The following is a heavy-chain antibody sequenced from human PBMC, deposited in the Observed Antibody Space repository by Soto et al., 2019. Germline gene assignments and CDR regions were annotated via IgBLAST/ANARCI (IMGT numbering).Heavy chain of an antibody. J-gene: IGHJ4*02. Sequence: EVQLLESGGGLVKPGGSLRLSCAASGFTFSSYSMNWVRQAPGKGLEWVSSISSSSSYIYYADSVKGRFTISRDNAKNSLYLQMNSLRAEDTAVYYCARPPNYYDSRGYYGYWGQGTLVTVSS. CDR2: ISSSSSYI. V-gene: IGHV3-21*01. D-gene: IGHD3-22*01. CDR3: ARPPNYYDSRGYYGY. CDR1: GFTFSSYS.